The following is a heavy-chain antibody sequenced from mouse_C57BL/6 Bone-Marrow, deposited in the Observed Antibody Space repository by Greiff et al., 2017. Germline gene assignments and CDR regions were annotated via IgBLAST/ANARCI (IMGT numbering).Heavy chain of an antibody. Sequence: VQLQQSGAELARPGASVQLSCKASGYTFTSSGISWVKQRTGQGLEWIGEIYPRSGNTYYNEKFKGKATLTADKSSSTAYMELRSLTSEDSAVYFCARYYYGSPWYFDVWGTGTTVTVSS. J-gene: IGHJ1*03. V-gene: IGHV1-81*01. D-gene: IGHD1-1*01. CDR3: ARYYYGSPWYFDV. CDR1: GYTFTSSG. CDR2: IYPRSGNT.